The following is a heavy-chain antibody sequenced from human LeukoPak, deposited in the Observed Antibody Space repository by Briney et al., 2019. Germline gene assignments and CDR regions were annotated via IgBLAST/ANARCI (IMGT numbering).Heavy chain of an antibody. CDR1: GDSVSSNSAA. V-gene: IGHV6-1*01. CDR2: TYYGSKWYN. D-gene: IGHD4-23*01. Sequence: PSQTLSLTCAISGDSVSSNSAAWNWIRQSPSRGLEWLGRTYYGSKWYNDYAVSVKSRITINPDTSKNQFSLQLNSVTPEDTAVYYCARDLSLGGDGGKLYYFDYWGQGTLVTVSS. CDR3: ARDLSLGGDGGKLYYFDY. J-gene: IGHJ4*02.